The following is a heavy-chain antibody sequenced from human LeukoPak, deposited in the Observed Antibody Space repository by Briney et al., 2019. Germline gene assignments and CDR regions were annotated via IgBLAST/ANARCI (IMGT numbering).Heavy chain of an antibody. J-gene: IGHJ6*03. CDR1: GDSISSGSEY. V-gene: IGHV4-61*02. CDR3: ARQSGPYSSSWYRYYYYYMDV. CDR2: IYTSGST. Sequence: PSQTLSLTCTVSGDSISSGSEYWRWGRQAAGKGLEWIVRIYTSGSTNYNPSLKSRVTISVSTSKNHSSLKLSSVTAADTAVYYCARQSGPYSSSWYRYYYYYMDVWGKGTTVTISS. D-gene: IGHD6-13*01.